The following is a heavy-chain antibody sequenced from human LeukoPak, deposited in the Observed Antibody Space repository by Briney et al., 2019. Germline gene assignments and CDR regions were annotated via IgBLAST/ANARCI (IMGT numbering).Heavy chain of an antibody. J-gene: IGHJ4*02. Sequence: TSETLSLTCTVSGGSISSYYWSWIRQPPGKGLEWIGYIYYSGSTNYNPSLKSRVTISVDTSKNQFSLKLSSVTAADTAVYYCARLYSGSYYDYWGQGTLVTVSS. V-gene: IGHV4-59*01. CDR1: GGSISSYY. CDR2: IYYSGST. CDR3: ARLYSGSYYDY. D-gene: IGHD1-26*01.